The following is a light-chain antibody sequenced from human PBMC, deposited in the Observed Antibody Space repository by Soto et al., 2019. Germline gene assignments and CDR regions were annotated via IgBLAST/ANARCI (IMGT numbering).Light chain of an antibody. J-gene: IGKJ4*01. CDR1: QSISSY. Sequence: DSPMTQSPSSLSASVGDRVTITCRASQSISSYLNWYQQKPRKAPKLLIYAASSLQSGVPSRFSGSGSGTEFTLTISSLQPEDFATYYCQQSYSTPLTCGGGTKVEIK. CDR3: QQSYSTPLT. V-gene: IGKV1-39*01. CDR2: AAS.